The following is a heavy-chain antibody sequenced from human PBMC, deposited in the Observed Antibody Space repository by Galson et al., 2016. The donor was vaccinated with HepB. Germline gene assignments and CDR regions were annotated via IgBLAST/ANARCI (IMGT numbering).Heavy chain of an antibody. CDR2: IEQDGSEK. CDR1: GFTFSSNG. V-gene: IGHV3-7*03. J-gene: IGHJ4*02. Sequence: SLRLSCAASGFTFSSNGMNRVRQAPGKGLEWVADIEQDGSEKYYVDSVKGRFTISRDNARKSLYLQMDSLRAEDTALYYCAGGYFWFGEGLSDFWGQGTLVTVSS. CDR3: AGGYFWFGEGLSDF. D-gene: IGHD3-10*01.